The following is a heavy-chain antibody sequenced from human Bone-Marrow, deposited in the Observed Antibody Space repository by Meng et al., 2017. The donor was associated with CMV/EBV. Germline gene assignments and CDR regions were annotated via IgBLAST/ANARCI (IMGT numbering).Heavy chain of an antibody. CDR3: ARGGTTIYYYYGMDV. V-gene: IGHV3-11*04. CDR2: IRSSGSII. CDR1: GFTFSDYY. J-gene: IGHJ6*02. Sequence: GGSLRLFCAASGFTFSDYYMSWIRQAPGKGLEWVSYIRSSGSIIYYADSVKGRFTISRDNAKNSLYLQMNSLRAEDTAVYYCARGGTTIYYYYGMDVWGQGTTVTVSS. D-gene: IGHD1-7*01.